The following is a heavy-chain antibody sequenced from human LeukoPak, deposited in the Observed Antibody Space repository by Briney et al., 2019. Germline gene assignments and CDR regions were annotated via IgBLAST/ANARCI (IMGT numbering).Heavy chain of an antibody. V-gene: IGHV3-53*04. CDR2: IYGGSKT. D-gene: IGHD3-3*02. Sequence: PGGSLRLSCAASGITVSTNYMNWVRQAPRKGLEWVSAIYGGSKTYYADSVKGRFTISRQNSENMLYLQMNSLRVEDTAVYYCARGGFSITWRTLDYWGQGTLVTVSS. CDR3: ARGGFSITWRTLDY. J-gene: IGHJ4*02. CDR1: GITVSTNY.